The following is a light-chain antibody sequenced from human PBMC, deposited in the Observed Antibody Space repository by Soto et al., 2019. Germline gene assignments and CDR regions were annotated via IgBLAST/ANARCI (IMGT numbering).Light chain of an antibody. Sequence: QSALTQPPSASGSPGQSVTISCTGTSSEVGAYNYVCWYQQHPGKAPKLIISEVTKRPSGVPDRFSGSKSGNTASLTVTGLQAEDEADYYCSSYAGSNNPWVFGGGTKVTVL. CDR1: SSEVGAYNY. CDR2: EVT. J-gene: IGLJ3*02. CDR3: SSYAGSNNPWV. V-gene: IGLV2-8*01.